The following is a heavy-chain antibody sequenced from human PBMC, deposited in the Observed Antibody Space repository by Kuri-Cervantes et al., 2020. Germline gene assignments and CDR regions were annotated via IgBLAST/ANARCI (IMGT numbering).Heavy chain of an antibody. CDR3: ARAFHPGIAAAGMTVDAFDI. V-gene: IGHV1-2*04. Sequence: GGSLRLSCAASGFTFSSYGMHWVRQAPGQGLEWMGWINPNSGGTNYAQKFQGWVTMTRDTSISTAYMELSRLRSDDTAVYYCARAFHPGIAAAGMTVDAFDIWGQGTMVTVSS. CDR2: INPNSGGT. D-gene: IGHD6-13*01. CDR1: GFTFSSYG. J-gene: IGHJ3*02.